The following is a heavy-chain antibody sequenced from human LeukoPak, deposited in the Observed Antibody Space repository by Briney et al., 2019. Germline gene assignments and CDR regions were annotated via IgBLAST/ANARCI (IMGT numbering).Heavy chain of an antibody. D-gene: IGHD3-22*01. CDR3: ARAGSSSGYYYVDY. CDR1: GGSISSGGYY. Sequence: SQTLSLTCTVSGGSISSGGYYWRWIRQHPGKGLEWIGYIYYSGSTYYNPSLKSRVTISVDTSKNQFSLKLSSVTAADTAVYYCARAGSSSGYYYVDYWGQGTLVTVSS. CDR2: IYYSGST. V-gene: IGHV4-31*03. J-gene: IGHJ4*02.